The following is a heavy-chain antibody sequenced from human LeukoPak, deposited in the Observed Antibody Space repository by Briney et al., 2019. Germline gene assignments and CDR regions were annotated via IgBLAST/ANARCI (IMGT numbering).Heavy chain of an antibody. CDR2: IKSKTDGGTT. J-gene: IGHJ4*02. CDR3: TTEDWGFGELLPY. Sequence: PGGSLRLSCAASGFTFSSYWMHWVRQAPGKGLEWVGRIKSKTDGGTTDYAAPVKGRFTISRDDSKNTLYLQMNSLKTEDTAVYYCTTEDWGFGELLPYWGQGTLVTVSS. D-gene: IGHD3-10*01. V-gene: IGHV3-15*01. CDR1: GFTFSSYW.